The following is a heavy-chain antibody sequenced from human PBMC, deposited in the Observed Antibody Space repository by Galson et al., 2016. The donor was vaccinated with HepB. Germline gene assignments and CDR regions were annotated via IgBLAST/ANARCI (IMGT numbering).Heavy chain of an antibody. V-gene: IGHV3-23*01. CDR3: AIEPSQWQDLLFGN. CDR1: GFTFDKYG. D-gene: IGHD6-19*01. J-gene: IGHJ4*02. Sequence: SLRLSCAASGFTFDKYGMTWFRQAPGKGLAWVSTICGRCGEMDYADSVKGLFTISRDDSKHTLYLHMNSLRVEDTAIYYCAIEPSQWQDLLFGNWAQGTLVTVSA. CDR2: ICGRCGEM.